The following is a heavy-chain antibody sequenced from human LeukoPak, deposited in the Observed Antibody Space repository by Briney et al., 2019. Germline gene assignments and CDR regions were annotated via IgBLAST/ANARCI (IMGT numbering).Heavy chain of an antibody. V-gene: IGHV4-39*07. CDR2: IYYSGST. CDR1: GGSISSSSYY. CDR3: ARVVGIAARSGHHYYYYYMDV. D-gene: IGHD6-6*01. J-gene: IGHJ6*03. Sequence: PSETLSLTCTVSGGSISSSSYYWGWIRQPPGKGLEWIGSIYYSGSTYYNPSLKSRVTISVDTSKNQFSLKLSSVTAADTAVYYCARVVGIAARSGHHYYYYYMDVWGKGTTVTVSS.